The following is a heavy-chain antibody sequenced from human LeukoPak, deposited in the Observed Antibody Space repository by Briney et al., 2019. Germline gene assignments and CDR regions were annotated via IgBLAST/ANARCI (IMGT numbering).Heavy chain of an antibody. Sequence: SETLSLTCTVSGGSISSYYWSWIRQPPGKGLEWIGYIYYSGSTNYNPSLKSRVTISVDTSKNQFSLKLSSVTAADTAVYYCARELREYSSGWYSVLFDSNYYYGMDVWGQGTTVTVSS. J-gene: IGHJ6*02. V-gene: IGHV4-59*12. CDR1: GGSISSYY. CDR2: IYYSGST. D-gene: IGHD6-19*01. CDR3: ARELREYSSGWYSVLFDSNYYYGMDV.